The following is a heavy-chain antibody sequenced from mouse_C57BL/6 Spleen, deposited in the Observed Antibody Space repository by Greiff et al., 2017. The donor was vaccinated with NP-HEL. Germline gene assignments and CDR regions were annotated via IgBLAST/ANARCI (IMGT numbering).Heavy chain of an antibody. Sequence: VKLQQPGAELVMPGASVKLSCKASGYTFTSYWMHWVKQRPGQGLEWIGEIDPSDSYTNYNQKFKGKSTLTVDKSSSTAYMQLSSLTSEDSAVYYCARTERSNYVKNYFDYWGQGTTLTVSS. CDR1: GYTFTSYW. V-gene: IGHV1-69*01. D-gene: IGHD2-5*01. CDR2: IDPSDSYT. J-gene: IGHJ2*01. CDR3: ARTERSNYVKNYFDY.